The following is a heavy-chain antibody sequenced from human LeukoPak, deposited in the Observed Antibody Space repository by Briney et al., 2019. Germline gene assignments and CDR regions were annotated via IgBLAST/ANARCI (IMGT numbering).Heavy chain of an antibody. J-gene: IGHJ5*02. V-gene: IGHV4-34*01. CDR1: GGSFSGYY. Sequence: SETLSLTCAVYGGSFSGYYWSWIRQPPGKGLEWIGEINHSGSTNYNPSLKSRVTISVDTSENQFSLKLSSVTAADTAVYYCAKRDTAMARAFGGFDPWGQGTLVTVSS. D-gene: IGHD5-18*01. CDR3: AKRDTAMARAFGGFDP. CDR2: INHSGST.